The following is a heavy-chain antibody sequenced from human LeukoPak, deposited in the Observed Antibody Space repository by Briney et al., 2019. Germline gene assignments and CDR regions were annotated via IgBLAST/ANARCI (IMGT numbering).Heavy chain of an antibody. CDR1: GFTFSNAW. V-gene: IGHV3-15*01. J-gene: IGHJ4*02. CDR2: IKSKTDGGTT. D-gene: IGHD6-13*01. Sequence: GGSLRLSCAASGFTFSNAWMSWVRQAPGKGLEWVGRIKSKTDGGTTDYAAPVKGRFTISRDDSKNTLYLQMNSLKTEDTAVYYCTTLAAAGTLDFDYWGQGTLVTVSS. CDR3: TTLAAAGTLDFDY.